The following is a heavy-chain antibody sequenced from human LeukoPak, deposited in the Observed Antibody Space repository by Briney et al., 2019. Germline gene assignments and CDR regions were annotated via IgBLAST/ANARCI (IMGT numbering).Heavy chain of an antibody. V-gene: IGHV4-61*02. J-gene: IGHJ5*02. D-gene: IGHD6-13*01. CDR1: GGSISSGSYY. Sequence: SETLSLTCTVSGGSISSGSYYWSWIRQPAGKGLEWIGRIYTSGSTNYNPSLKSRVTISVDTSKNQFSLKLSSVTGADTAVYYCARDRAAAAYNWFDPWGQGTLVTVSS. CDR3: ARDRAAAAYNWFDP. CDR2: IYTSGST.